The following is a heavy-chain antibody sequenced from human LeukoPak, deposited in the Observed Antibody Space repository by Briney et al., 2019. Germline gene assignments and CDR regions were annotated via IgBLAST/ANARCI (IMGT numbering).Heavy chain of an antibody. V-gene: IGHV4-34*01. CDR1: GGSFSGYY. J-gene: IGHJ4*02. CDR2: INHSGST. Sequence: SETLSLTCAVYGGSFSGYYWSWIRQPPGKGLKWIGEINHSGSTNYNPSLKSRVTISVDTSKNQFSLKLSSVTAADTAVYYCARVKGRLRLVIFDFWGQGTLVTVSS. D-gene: IGHD4-17*01. CDR3: ARVKGRLRLVIFDF.